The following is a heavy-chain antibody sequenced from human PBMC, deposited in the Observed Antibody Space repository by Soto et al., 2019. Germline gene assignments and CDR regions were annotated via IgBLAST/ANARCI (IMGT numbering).Heavy chain of an antibody. CDR1: GYTFTSYD. CDR3: ARAYCSSTSCYDGDAFDI. J-gene: IGHJ3*02. V-gene: IGHV1-8*01. CDR2: MNPNSGNT. Sequence: ASVKVSCKASGYTFTSYDINWVRQATGQGLEWMGWMNPNSGNTGYAQKFQGRVTMTRNTSISTAYMELSSLRSEDTAVYYCARAYCSSTSCYDGDAFDIWGQGTMVTVSS. D-gene: IGHD2-2*01.